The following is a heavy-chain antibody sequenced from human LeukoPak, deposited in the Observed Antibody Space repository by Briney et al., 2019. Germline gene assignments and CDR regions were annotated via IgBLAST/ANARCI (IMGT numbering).Heavy chain of an antibody. CDR2: ISSSSSYI. CDR3: ARRLWFGELLSGGSDY. V-gene: IGHV3-21*01. Sequence: PGGSLRLSCAASGFTFSSYSMNWVRQAPGKGLEWVSSISSSSSYIYYADSVKGRFTISRDNAKNSLYLQMNSLRAEDTAVYYCARRLWFGELLSGGSDYWGQGTLVTVSS. D-gene: IGHD3-10*01. J-gene: IGHJ4*02. CDR1: GFTFSSYS.